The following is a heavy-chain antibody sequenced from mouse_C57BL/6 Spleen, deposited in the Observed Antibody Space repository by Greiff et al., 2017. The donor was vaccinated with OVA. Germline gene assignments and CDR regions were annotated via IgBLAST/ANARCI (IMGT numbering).Heavy chain of an antibody. Sequence: EVQVVESGGGLVQPGGSMKLSCVASGFTFSNYWMNWVRQSPEKGLEWVAQIRLKSDNYATHYAESVKGRFTISRDDSKSSVYLQMNNLRAEDTGIYYCTAIYYDYDEYAMDYWGQGTSVTVSS. J-gene: IGHJ4*01. CDR3: TAIYYDYDEYAMDY. D-gene: IGHD2-4*01. CDR1: GFTFSNYW. V-gene: IGHV6-3*01. CDR2: IRLKSDNYAT.